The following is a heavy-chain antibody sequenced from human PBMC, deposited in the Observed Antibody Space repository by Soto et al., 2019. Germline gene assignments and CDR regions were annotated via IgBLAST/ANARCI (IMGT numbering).Heavy chain of an antibody. V-gene: IGHV3-21*01. D-gene: IGHD2-2*01. CDR3: ARVVGGLYYYYYMDV. Sequence: EVQLVESGGGLVKPGGSLRLSCAASGFTFSSYSMNWVRQAPVKALEWVSSISSSSSYIYYADSVKGRFTISGDNAKNSLYLQMNSLRAEDTAVYYCARVVGGLYYYYYMDVWGKGTTVTVS. CDR1: GFTFSSYS. CDR2: ISSSSSYI. J-gene: IGHJ6*03.